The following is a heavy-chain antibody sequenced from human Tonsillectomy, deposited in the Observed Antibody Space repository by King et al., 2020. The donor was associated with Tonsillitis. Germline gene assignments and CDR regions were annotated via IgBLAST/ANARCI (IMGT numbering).Heavy chain of an antibody. J-gene: IGHJ2*01. CDR1: GGSISSSY. CDR3: ARSGIAAADWYFDL. Sequence: VQLQESGPGLVKPSETLSLTCTVSGGSISSSYWSWVRQPPGQGLEWIGYVYYTGRTYYNPSLNSRVTISADTSKNHFSLRLSSVTAADTAVYYCARSGIAAADWYFDLWGRGTLVTVSS. CDR2: VYYTGRT. D-gene: IGHD6-13*01. V-gene: IGHV4-59*08.